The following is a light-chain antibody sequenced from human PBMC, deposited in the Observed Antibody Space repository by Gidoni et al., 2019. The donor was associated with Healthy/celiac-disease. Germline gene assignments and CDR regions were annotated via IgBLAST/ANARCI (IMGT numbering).Light chain of an antibody. CDR2: DAS. V-gene: IGKV1-33*01. CDR1: QDINNY. CDR3: QQYDNLPLT. Sequence: LQMTQSPSSLSASVGHRVTITCQASQDINNYLNWYQQQPGKAPKLLNYDASNLETGVPARFSGSGSGTDFTFTISSMQPEDIATYYCQQYDNLPLTFGGGTKMEIK. J-gene: IGKJ4*01.